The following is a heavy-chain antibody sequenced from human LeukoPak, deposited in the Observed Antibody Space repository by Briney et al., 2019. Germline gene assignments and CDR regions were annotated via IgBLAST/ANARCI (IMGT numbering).Heavy chain of an antibody. CDR3: ARYRRIEAAAIDP. CDR1: GGSISSDY. J-gene: IGHJ5*02. CDR2: IYYSGST. V-gene: IGHV4-59*01. Sequence: PSETLSLTCTVSGGSISSDYWSWIRQPPGKGLEWIGYIYYSGSTNYNPSLKSRVTISVDTSKNQFSLKLSSVTAADTAVYYCARYRRIEAAAIDPWGQGTLVTVSS. D-gene: IGHD6-13*01.